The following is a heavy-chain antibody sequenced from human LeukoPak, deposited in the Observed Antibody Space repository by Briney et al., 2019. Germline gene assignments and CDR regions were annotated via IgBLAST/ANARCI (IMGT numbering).Heavy chain of an antibody. CDR1: GGSFSGYY. D-gene: IGHD3-10*01. CDR3: ARDRRNYYYGSGSYSLDY. CDR2: INHSGST. V-gene: IGHV4-34*01. J-gene: IGHJ4*02. Sequence: SETLSLTCAVYGGSFSGYYWSWIRQPPGKGLEWIGEINHSGSTNYNPSLKSRVTISVDTSKNQFSLKLSSVTAADTAVYYCARDRRNYYYGSGSYSLDYWGQGTLVTVSS.